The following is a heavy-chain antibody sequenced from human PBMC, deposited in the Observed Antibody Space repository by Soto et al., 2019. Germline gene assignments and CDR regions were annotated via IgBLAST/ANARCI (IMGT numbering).Heavy chain of an antibody. J-gene: IGHJ4*02. D-gene: IGHD1-26*01. CDR2: IYSGGTT. Sequence: EVQLVETGGGMIQPGGSLRLSCAVSGFSVSSNYMSWVRQAPGKGLEWVSLIYSGGTTSYADSVKGRFIISRDSSKNTLFIQMNSLRVEDTAVYYCASRYIVGVTGDYWGQGTLVTVSS. CDR3: ASRYIVGVTGDY. V-gene: IGHV3-53*02. CDR1: GFSVSSNY.